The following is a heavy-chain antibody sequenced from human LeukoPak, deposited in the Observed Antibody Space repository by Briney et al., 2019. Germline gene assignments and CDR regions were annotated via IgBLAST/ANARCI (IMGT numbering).Heavy chain of an antibody. V-gene: IGHV3-30*01. Sequence: PGRSLRLSCAASGFTFSSYALHWVRQAPGEGLEWVAVISYDGSNKYYADSVEGRFTVSRDNSKNTVYLQMNSLRSEDTAVYYCARDPLLWSTGWYMGFDYWGQGTLVTVSS. CDR1: GFTFSSYA. D-gene: IGHD6-19*01. CDR3: ARDPLLWSTGWYMGFDY. CDR2: ISYDGSNK. J-gene: IGHJ4*02.